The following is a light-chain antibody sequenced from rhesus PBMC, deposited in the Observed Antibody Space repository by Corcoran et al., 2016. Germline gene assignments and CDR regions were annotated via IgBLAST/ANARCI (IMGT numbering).Light chain of an antibody. CDR2: KAS. CDR1: QSISSW. Sequence: DIQMTQSPSSLSASAGDTVTITCRASQSISSWLAWYQQKPGKAPKLLIYKASSLQSGVPSRFSGSGSGTDFTLTLTSLKSEDFATYYCQRYSSSPYSFGQGTKVEIE. V-gene: IGKV1-22*01. CDR3: QRYSSSPYS. J-gene: IGKJ2*01.